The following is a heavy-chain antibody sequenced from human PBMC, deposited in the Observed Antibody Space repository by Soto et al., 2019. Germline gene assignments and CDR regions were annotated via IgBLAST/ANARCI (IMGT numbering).Heavy chain of an antibody. J-gene: IGHJ4*02. CDR3: AQDYNSDYYCSGGSCHFAQLFDY. V-gene: IGHV3-23*01. CDR1: GFTFSSYA. D-gene: IGHD2-15*01. Sequence: GSLRRSCAASGFTFSSYAMSWVRQSPGKGLEWVSAISGSGGSTYYADSVKGRFTISRDNSKNTLYLQMNSWRAEDTAVYYCAQDYNSDYYCSGGSCHFAQLFDYWGQGTLVTVSS. CDR2: ISGSGGST.